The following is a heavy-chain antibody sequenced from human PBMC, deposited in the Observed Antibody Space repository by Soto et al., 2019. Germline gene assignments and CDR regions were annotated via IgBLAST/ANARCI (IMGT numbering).Heavy chain of an antibody. Sequence: EVQLLESGGGLVQPGGSLRLSCEASGFTFSTYAMSWVRQAPRKGLEWVSAISGNGGDYTYYADSVKGRFTISRDNSKNTLYLQMNSLRAEDTAVYYCVPLCRYCSTATPGWGQGTLVAVSS. J-gene: IGHJ4*02. CDR1: GFTFSTYA. CDR3: VPLCRYCSTATPG. V-gene: IGHV3-23*01. D-gene: IGHD2-2*01. CDR2: ISGNGGDYT.